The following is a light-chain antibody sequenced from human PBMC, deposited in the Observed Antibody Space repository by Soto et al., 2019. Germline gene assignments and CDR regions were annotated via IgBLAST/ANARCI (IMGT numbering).Light chain of an antibody. CDR1: SSNIGSNT. J-gene: IGLJ2*01. Sequence: QSVLTQPPSASGTPGQRVTISCSGSSSNIGSNTVNWYQQLPGTAPKLLIYSNDQRPSGVPDRFSGSKSGTSASLAISGLQSEDEADYYCAAWDDRLSAVVFGGGTMLTVL. CDR2: SND. V-gene: IGLV1-44*01. CDR3: AAWDDRLSAVV.